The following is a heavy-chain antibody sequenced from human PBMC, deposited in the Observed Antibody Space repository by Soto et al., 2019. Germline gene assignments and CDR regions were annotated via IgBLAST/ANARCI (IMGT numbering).Heavy chain of an antibody. J-gene: IGHJ4*02. V-gene: IGHV1-3*01. CDR2: ISAGNGDT. CDR1: GYTFTSYA. Sequence: QVQLVQSGAEVKKPGASVKVSCKGSGYTFTSYAIHWVRQAPGQRLEWMGWISAGNGDTKYSQKFQGRVTITRDLSASTAYMELSSLTSEDTAVFYCAREEGNYWGQGTLVTVSS. CDR3: AREEGNY. D-gene: IGHD3-10*01.